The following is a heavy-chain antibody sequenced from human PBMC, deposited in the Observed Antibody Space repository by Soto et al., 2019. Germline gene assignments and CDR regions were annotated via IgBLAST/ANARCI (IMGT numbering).Heavy chain of an antibody. Sequence: EVQLVESGGGLVQPGRSLRLSCAASGFTFDDYAMHWVRQAPGKGREWVSGISWNSGSIGYADSVKGRFTISRDNAKNSLYLQMNSLRAEDTALYYCAKDAYNWNPKAGWFDPWGQGTLVTVSS. CDR1: GFTFDDYA. CDR2: ISWNSGSI. D-gene: IGHD1-20*01. J-gene: IGHJ5*02. CDR3: AKDAYNWNPKAGWFDP. V-gene: IGHV3-9*01.